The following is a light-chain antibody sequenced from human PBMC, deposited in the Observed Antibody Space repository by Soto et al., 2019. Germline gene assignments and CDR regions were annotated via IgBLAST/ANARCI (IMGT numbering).Light chain of an antibody. V-gene: IGLV1-51*02. CDR3: GTWDSSLSAHWV. J-gene: IGLJ3*02. CDR1: SSNIGNNY. CDR2: ENN. Sequence: QSVLTQPPSVSAAPGQKVTISCSGSSSNIGNNYVSWYQQLPGTAPKLLIYENNKRPSGIPDRSSGSKSGTSATLGITGLQTGDEADYYCGTWDSSLSAHWVFGGGTKLTVL.